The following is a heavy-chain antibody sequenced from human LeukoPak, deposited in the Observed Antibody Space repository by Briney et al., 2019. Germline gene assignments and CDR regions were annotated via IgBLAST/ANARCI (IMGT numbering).Heavy chain of an antibody. CDR3: ARGVRSLECPGCYFDY. J-gene: IGHJ4*02. CDR1: GGTFSSYA. V-gene: IGHV1-69*05. CDR2: IIPIFGTA. Sequence: SVKVSCKASGGTFSSYAISWVRQAPGQGLEWMGGIIPIFGTANYAQKFQGRVTITTDESTSTAYMELSSLRSEDTAVYYCARGVRSLECPGCYFDYWGQGTLVTVSS. D-gene: IGHD3-3*01.